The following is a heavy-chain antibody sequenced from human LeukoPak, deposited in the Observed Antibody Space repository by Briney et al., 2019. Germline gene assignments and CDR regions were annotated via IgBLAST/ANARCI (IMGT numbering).Heavy chain of an antibody. CDR3: ARGGYNWNYGGRRPYFDY. D-gene: IGHD1-7*01. CDR2: IYYSGST. Sequence: PSETLSLTCTVSGGSISSSSYYWGWIRQPPGKGLEWIGSIYYSGSTYYNPSLKSRVTISVYTSKNQFSLKLSSVTAADTAVYYCARGGYNWNYGGRRPYFDYWGQGTLVTVSS. CDR1: GGSISSSSYY. J-gene: IGHJ4*02. V-gene: IGHV4-39*01.